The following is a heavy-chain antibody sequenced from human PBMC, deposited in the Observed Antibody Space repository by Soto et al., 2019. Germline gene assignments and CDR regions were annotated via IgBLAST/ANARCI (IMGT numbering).Heavy chain of an antibody. V-gene: IGHV1-69*06. D-gene: IGHD2-21*02. CDR3: ASPGRIVAVTAGALDI. Sequence: SVKVSCKASGGTFSSYAISWVRQAPGQGLEWMGGIIPIFGTANYAQKFQGRVTITADKSTSTAYMELSSLRSEDTAVYYCASPGRIVAVTAGALDIRGQRTSVTVSS. J-gene: IGHJ3*02. CDR2: IIPIFGTA. CDR1: GGTFSSYA.